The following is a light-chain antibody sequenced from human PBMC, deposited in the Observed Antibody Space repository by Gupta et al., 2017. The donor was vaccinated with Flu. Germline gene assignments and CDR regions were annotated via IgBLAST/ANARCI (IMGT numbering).Light chain of an antibody. CDR2: DAS. Sequence: ATLSLSPGERATLSCRASQSISNHLAWYQQKPGQAPRLLIYDASNRATGIPARFSGSGSGTDFTLTISSLEPEDFAVYYCQQRSNWPPLTFGGGTKVEIK. CDR1: QSISNH. CDR3: QQRSNWPPLT. J-gene: IGKJ4*01. V-gene: IGKV3-11*01.